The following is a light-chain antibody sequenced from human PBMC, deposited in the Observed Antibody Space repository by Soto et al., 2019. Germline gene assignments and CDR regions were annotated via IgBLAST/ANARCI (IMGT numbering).Light chain of an antibody. J-gene: IGKJ1*01. CDR3: MQGTQFPQT. CDR1: QSLVHSDGKTS. CDR2: QIS. Sequence: DIAMTQTPLSSAVTLGQPSSISCKSSQSLVHSDGKTSLSWLQQRPGKPPRVXIYQISNRFSGVPDRFSGSGAGTDFTLKISRVEAEDVGVYYCMQGTQFPQTFGQGTKVDIK. V-gene: IGKV2-24*01.